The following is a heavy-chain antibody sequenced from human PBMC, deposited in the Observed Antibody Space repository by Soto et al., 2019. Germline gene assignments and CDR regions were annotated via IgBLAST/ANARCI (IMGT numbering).Heavy chain of an antibody. Sequence: QVQLVESGGGVVQLGRSLRLSCAASGFTFSSYAMHWVRQAPGKGLEWVAVISSDGSNEYHADSVKGRFTISRDNSKNTLYLQMNSLRAEDTAVYYCARFKGCSGGSCYPYFDYWGQGTLVTVSS. D-gene: IGHD2-15*01. CDR3: ARFKGCSGGSCYPYFDY. V-gene: IGHV3-30-3*01. CDR2: ISSDGSNE. J-gene: IGHJ4*02. CDR1: GFTFSSYA.